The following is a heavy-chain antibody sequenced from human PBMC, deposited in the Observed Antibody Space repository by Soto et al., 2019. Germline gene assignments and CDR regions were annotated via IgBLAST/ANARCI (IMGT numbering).Heavy chain of an antibody. D-gene: IGHD6-13*01. CDR1: GFTFSSYA. J-gene: IGHJ5*02. Sequence: EVQLLESGGGLVQPGGSLRLSCAASGFTFSSYAMSWVRQAPGKGLEWVSAISGSGGSTYYADSVKGRFAISRDNSKNTLYLQMNSLRAEDTAVYYCAKDRDSSSWHPEFDPWGQGTLVTVSS. V-gene: IGHV3-23*01. CDR3: AKDRDSSSWHPEFDP. CDR2: ISGSGGST.